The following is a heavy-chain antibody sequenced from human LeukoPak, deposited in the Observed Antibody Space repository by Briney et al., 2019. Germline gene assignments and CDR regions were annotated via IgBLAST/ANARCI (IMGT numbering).Heavy chain of an antibody. CDR1: GFPFSSYW. CDR3: TRVGYIDEGIDY. V-gene: IGHV3-7*04. Sequence: GGSLRLSCVASGFPFSSYWMTWVRQAPGKGLEWVANIKQDGSKKSYVDSVKGRFTISRDNAKNSLYLLMNSLRAEDTAIYYCTRVGYIDEGIDYWGQGTLVTVSS. J-gene: IGHJ4*02. CDR2: IKQDGSKK. D-gene: IGHD5-24*01.